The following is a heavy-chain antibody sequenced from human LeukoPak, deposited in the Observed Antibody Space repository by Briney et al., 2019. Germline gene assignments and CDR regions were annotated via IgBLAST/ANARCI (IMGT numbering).Heavy chain of an antibody. CDR3: ARGGARCSSTSCYE. Sequence: GASVKVSCKTSGYNFTSYAMHWVRQAPGQRLEWMGWINAGNGNTKYSQNFQGRVTITRDTSASTAYMELSSLRSEDTAVYYCARGGARCSSTSCYEWGQGTLVTVSS. CDR1: GYNFTSYA. D-gene: IGHD2-2*01. J-gene: IGHJ4*02. V-gene: IGHV1-3*01. CDR2: INAGNGNT.